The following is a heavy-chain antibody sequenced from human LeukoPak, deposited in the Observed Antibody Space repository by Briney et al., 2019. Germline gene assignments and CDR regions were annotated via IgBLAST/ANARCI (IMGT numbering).Heavy chain of an antibody. CDR3: ARHAIAARRGGFDY. Sequence: PSETLFLTCTVSGGSISSYYWSWIRQPPGKGLEWIGYIYTSGSTNYNPSLKSRVTISVDTSKNQFSLKLSSVTAADTAVYYCARHAIAARRGGFDYWGQGTLVTVSS. V-gene: IGHV4-4*09. J-gene: IGHJ4*02. CDR1: GGSISSYY. CDR2: IYTSGST. D-gene: IGHD6-6*01.